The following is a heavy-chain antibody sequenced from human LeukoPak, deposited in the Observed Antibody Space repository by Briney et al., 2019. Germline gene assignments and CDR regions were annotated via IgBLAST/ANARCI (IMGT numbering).Heavy chain of an antibody. D-gene: IGHD1-7*01. V-gene: IGHV1-24*01. J-gene: IGHJ4*02. CDR3: ATGITGTTLDY. CDR1: GYTLTEFS. CDR2: FDPEDGET. Sequence: ASVKVSCKVSGYTLTEFSMHWVRQAPGKGLEWMGGFDPEDGETIYAQKFQGRVTMSGDTSTDTAYMELSSLRSEDTAVYYCATGITGTTLDYWGQGTLVTVSS.